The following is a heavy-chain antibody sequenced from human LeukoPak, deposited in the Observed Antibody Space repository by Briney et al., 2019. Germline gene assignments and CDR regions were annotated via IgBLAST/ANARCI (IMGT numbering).Heavy chain of an antibody. Sequence: GGSLRLSCAAPGFTVSSNYMSWVRQAPGKGLEWVSVIYSGGSTYYADSVRGRFTISRDNSKNTLYLQMNSLRAEDTAVYYCARDWLGSGDAFDIWGQGTMVTVSS. CDR1: GFTVSSNY. CDR2: IYSGGST. J-gene: IGHJ3*02. CDR3: ARDWLGSGDAFDI. V-gene: IGHV3-53*01. D-gene: IGHD2-15*01.